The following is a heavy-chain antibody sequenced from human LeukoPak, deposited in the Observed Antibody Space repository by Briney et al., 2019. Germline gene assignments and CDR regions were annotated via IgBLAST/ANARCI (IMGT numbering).Heavy chain of an antibody. Sequence: GGSLRLSCAASGFTFSSHGMHWVRQAPGKGLEWVAFIRYDGSNKYYADSVKGRFTISRDNSKNTLSLQMNSLRAEDTAVYYCAKRLTYYYDSSAEGGYFDYWGQGTLVTVSS. J-gene: IGHJ4*02. CDR3: AKRLTYYYDSSAEGGYFDY. D-gene: IGHD3-22*01. V-gene: IGHV3-30*02. CDR2: IRYDGSNK. CDR1: GFTFSSHG.